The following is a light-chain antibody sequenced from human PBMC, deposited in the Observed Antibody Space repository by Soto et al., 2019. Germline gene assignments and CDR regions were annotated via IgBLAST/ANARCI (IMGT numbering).Light chain of an antibody. CDR1: SSDVGGFNY. V-gene: IGLV2-8*01. CDR2: EVN. CDR3: CSYAGTYYV. Sequence: QSALTQPPSPSGSPGQSVTISCTGTSSDVGGFNYVSWYQQHPGKTPKIMIYEVNKRPSGVPDRFWGSKSGNTASLTISGLQAEDEAEYHCCSYAGTYYVFGTGTKVTVL. J-gene: IGLJ1*01.